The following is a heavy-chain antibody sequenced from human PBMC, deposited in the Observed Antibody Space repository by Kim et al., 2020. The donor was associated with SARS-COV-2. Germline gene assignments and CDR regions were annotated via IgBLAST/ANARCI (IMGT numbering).Heavy chain of an antibody. D-gene: IGHD6-13*01. Sequence: GGSLRLSCAASGFTFSSYGMHWVRQAPGKGLEWVAVIWYDGSNKYYADSVKGRFTISRDNSKNTLYLQMNSLRAEDTAVYYCARDGRAVAAGRVLAGVSGLTVGQKKGYYYYYGMDVWGQGATVTVSS. J-gene: IGHJ6*02. CDR3: ARDGRAVAAGRVLAGVSGLTVGQKKGYYYYYGMDV. V-gene: IGHV3-33*01. CDR1: GFTFSSYG. CDR2: IWYDGSNK.